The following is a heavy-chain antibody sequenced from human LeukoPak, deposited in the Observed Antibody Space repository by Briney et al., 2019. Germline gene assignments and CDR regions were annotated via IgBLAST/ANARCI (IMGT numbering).Heavy chain of an antibody. D-gene: IGHD3-10*01. CDR3: AKMLFLGELLSPSYGMDV. Sequence: GGSLRLSCAASGFTFSSYAMSWVRQAPGKGLEWVSAISGSGGSTYYADSVKGRFTISRDNSKNTLYLQMNSLRAEDTAVYYCAKMLFLGELLSPSYGMDVWGQGTTVTVSS. CDR2: ISGSGGST. V-gene: IGHV3-23*01. CDR1: GFTFSSYA. J-gene: IGHJ6*02.